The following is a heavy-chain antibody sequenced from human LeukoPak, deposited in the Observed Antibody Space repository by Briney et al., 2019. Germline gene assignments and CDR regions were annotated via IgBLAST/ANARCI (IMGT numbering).Heavy chain of an antibody. J-gene: IGHJ4*02. CDR1: GFTFSIYG. V-gene: IGHV3-30*02. D-gene: IGHD2-15*01. CDR3: AKDLRGYCGGGSCKTIDY. CDR2: IRYDGTNI. Sequence: GGSLRLSCAASGFTFSIYGMHWVRQAPGKGLEWVAFIRYDGTNIYYADSVKGRFTISRDNSKNTVYLQMNSLRAEDTAVYYCAKDLRGYCGGGSCKTIDYWGQGTLVTVSS.